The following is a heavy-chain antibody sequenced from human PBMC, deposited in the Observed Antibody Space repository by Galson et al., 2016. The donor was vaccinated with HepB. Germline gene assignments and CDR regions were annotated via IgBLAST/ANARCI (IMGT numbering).Heavy chain of an antibody. CDR1: GYSFTNYW. Sequence: SGAEVKKPGESLKISCKGSGYSFTNYWIGWVRQMPGKGLEWMGIIYPGDSDTRYSPSFQGQVTLSAEQSISTAYLTWSSLKASDTSMDYWSRTRGLCRTTSCPNALQEVWFDPWGQGTLVTVSS. CDR2: IYPGDSDT. J-gene: IGHJ5*02. CDR3: SRTRGLCRTTSCPNALQEVWFDP. V-gene: IGHV5-51*01. D-gene: IGHD2-2*01.